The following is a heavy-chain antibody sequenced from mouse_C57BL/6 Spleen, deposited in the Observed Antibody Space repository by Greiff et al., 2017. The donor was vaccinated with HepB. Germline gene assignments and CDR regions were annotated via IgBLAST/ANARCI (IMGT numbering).Heavy chain of an antibody. V-gene: IGHV3-6*01. J-gene: IGHJ4*01. CDR1: GYSITSGYY. CDR3: ASVGAAMDY. CDR2: ISYDGSN. Sequence: EVQLQESGPGLVKPSQSLSLTCSVTGYSITSGYYWNWIRQLPGNKREWMGYISYDGSNNYNPSLKNRISITRDTSKNQLFLKLNSVTTEDTATYYLASVGAAMDYWGQGTSVTVSS.